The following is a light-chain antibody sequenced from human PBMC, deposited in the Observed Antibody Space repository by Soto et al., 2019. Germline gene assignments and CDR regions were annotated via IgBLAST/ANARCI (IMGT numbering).Light chain of an antibody. Sequence: QCVRTSPASVSGAPGQWIPISCPGTSSDVGSYNLVSWYQQHPGKAPKLMIYEGSKRPSGVSNRFSGSKSGNTASLTISGLQAEDEADYYCCSYAGSSTPDYVFGTGSKVTVL. J-gene: IGLJ1*01. V-gene: IGLV2-23*01. CDR2: EGS. CDR1: SSDVGSYNL. CDR3: CSYAGSSTPDYV.